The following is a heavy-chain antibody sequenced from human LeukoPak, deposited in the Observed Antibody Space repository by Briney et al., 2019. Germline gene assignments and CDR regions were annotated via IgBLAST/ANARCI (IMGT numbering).Heavy chain of an antibody. CDR2: INPDTGAT. CDR3: AGQEGLGISSFFDY. V-gene: IGHV1-2*02. Sequence: ASVKVSCKTSGYTFTDHYMHWVRQAPGQGLEWMGWINPDTGATNYAPKFQGRVTMTRDTSISTAYMELNRLISDDTAVYYCAGQEGLGISSFFDYWGQGTLVTVSS. CDR1: GYTFTDHY. D-gene: IGHD7-27*01. J-gene: IGHJ4*02.